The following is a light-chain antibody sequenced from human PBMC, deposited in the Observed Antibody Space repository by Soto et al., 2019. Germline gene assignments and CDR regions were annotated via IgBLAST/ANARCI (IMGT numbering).Light chain of an antibody. Sequence: EIVLTQSPGTLSLSPGERATLSCRASQNINSRYLAWYQQKPGQAPRLLIYGASSRATGIPDRFSGSGSGTDFTLTISRLEPEDLAVYYCQQFGSSPGFTFGPGTKVDI. V-gene: IGKV3-20*01. CDR1: QNINSRY. CDR2: GAS. CDR3: QQFGSSPGFT. J-gene: IGKJ3*01.